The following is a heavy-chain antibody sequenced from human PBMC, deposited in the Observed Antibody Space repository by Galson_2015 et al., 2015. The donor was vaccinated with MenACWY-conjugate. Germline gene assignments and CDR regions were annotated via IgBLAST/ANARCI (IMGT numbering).Heavy chain of an antibody. J-gene: IGHJ5*02. D-gene: IGHD4-17*01. V-gene: IGHV4-59*01. Sequence: SETLSLTCTVSGASFRSYYWNWIRQPPWKGLEWIGNIYFTGNTNYNPSLKSRVTMSIDTSMNQFSLKVSSVTAADTAVYYCARVPSDYATWFDPWGQGTRVTVSS. CDR1: GASFRSYY. CDR3: ARVPSDYATWFDP. CDR2: IYFTGNT.